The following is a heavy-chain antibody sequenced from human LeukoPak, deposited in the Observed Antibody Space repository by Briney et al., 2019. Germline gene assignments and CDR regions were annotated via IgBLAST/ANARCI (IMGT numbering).Heavy chain of an antibody. J-gene: IGHJ4*02. V-gene: IGHV3-43*01. CDR3: AKDISGSYSLLSLDY. D-gene: IGHD1-26*01. CDR2: ISWDGGST. CDR1: GFTFDDYT. Sequence: PGGSLRLSCAASGFTFDDYTMHWVRQAPGKGLEWVSLISWDGGSTYYADSVKGRFTISRDNSKNSLYLQMNSLRTEDIALYYCAKDISGSYSLLSLDYWGQGTLVTVSS.